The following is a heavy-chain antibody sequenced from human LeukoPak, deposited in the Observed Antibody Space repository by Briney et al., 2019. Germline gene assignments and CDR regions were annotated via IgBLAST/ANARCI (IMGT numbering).Heavy chain of an antibody. CDR2: IYYSGSA. CDR3: ARSYYDILTGFFFDY. J-gene: IGHJ4*02. CDR1: GGSTSSGRYY. D-gene: IGHD3-9*01. V-gene: IGHV4-31*03. Sequence: SQTLSLTCTVSGGSTSSGRYYWSWIRQHPGKGLEWIGYIYYSGSAYYNPSLKSRVTISKDTSKTQFSLRLSSVTAADTDVYYCARSYYDILTGFFFDYWGQGTLVTVSS.